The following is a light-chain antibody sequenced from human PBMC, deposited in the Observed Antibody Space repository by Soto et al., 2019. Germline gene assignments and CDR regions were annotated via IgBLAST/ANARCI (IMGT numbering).Light chain of an antibody. Sequence: IVLTQSPGTLSLSPEERATLSCRASQSVTSDYLAWYQQKPGQPARLLIYGASNRATAIADRFSGSGSATDFTLTISRVDPEDFAVYYCQQYGSSPYTFGQGTRLDI. V-gene: IGKV3-20*01. CDR1: QSVTSDY. J-gene: IGKJ2*01. CDR3: QQYGSSPYT. CDR2: GAS.